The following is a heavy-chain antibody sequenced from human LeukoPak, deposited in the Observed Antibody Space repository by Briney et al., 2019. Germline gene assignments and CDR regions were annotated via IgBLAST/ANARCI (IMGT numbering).Heavy chain of an antibody. D-gene: IGHD3-3*01. J-gene: IGHJ4*02. V-gene: IGHV3-11*04. CDR2: ISSSGSTI. Sequence: KSGGSLRLSYAASGFTFSDYYISWIRQAPGKGLEWVSYISSSGSTIYYADSVKGRFTISRDNAKNSLYLQMNSLRAEDTAVYYCARDVEARFLEWYFDYWGQGTLVTVSS. CDR1: GFTFSDYY. CDR3: ARDVEARFLEWYFDY.